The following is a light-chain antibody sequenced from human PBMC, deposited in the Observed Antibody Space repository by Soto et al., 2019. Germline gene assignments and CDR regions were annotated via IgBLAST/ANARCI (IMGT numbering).Light chain of an antibody. CDR2: LAS. Sequence: DIQMTQPPSTLSASVGDRDTISCRASQIISSFLNWYQQKPGKAPKLLIFLASSLQSGVPSRFSGSGSGADFTLTISSLQPEDFATYYCQQSYTVPLTFGQGTKVDIK. J-gene: IGKJ1*01. V-gene: IGKV1-39*01. CDR1: QIISSF. CDR3: QQSYTVPLT.